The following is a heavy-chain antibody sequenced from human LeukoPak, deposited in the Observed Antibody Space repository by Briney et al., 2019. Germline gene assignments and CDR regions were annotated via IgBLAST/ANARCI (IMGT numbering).Heavy chain of an antibody. CDR2: IYYSGST. Sequence: SETLSLTCTVSGGSISSYYWSWIRQPPGKGLEWIGYIYYSGSTNYNPSLKSLVTISVDTSKNQFSLKLSSVTAAATAVYYCARDEASSFDPWGQGTLVTVSS. D-gene: IGHD3-10*01. CDR3: ARDEASSFDP. V-gene: IGHV4-59*01. CDR1: GGSISSYY. J-gene: IGHJ5*02.